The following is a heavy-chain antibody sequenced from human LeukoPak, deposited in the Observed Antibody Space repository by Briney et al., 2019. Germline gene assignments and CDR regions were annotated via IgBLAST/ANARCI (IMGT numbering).Heavy chain of an antibody. CDR2: IYSGGDA. CDR3: ARSFSSGWSDY. D-gene: IGHD6-19*01. CDR1: GFSVSNNY. Sequence: GGSPRLSCAASGFSVSNNYMTWVRQAPGKGLEWVSVIYSGGDAYYADSVKGRFTISRDNSKNTLHLAMNNLRVEDTAVYYCARSFSSGWSDYWGQGTLVAVAS. V-gene: IGHV3-53*01. J-gene: IGHJ4*02.